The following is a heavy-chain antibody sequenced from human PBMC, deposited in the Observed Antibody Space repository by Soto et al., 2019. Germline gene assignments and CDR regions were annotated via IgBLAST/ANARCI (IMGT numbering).Heavy chain of an antibody. CDR1: GYTFTSYG. CDR2: IIPILGIA. D-gene: IGHD4-17*01. Sequence: GASVKVSCTASGYTFTSYGISWVQQAPGQGLEWMGRIIPILGIANYAQKFQGRVTITADKSTSTAYMELSSLRSEDTAVYYCARDLRAGTVTDAFDIWGQGTMVTVSS. J-gene: IGHJ3*02. V-gene: IGHV1-69*04. CDR3: ARDLRAGTVTDAFDI.